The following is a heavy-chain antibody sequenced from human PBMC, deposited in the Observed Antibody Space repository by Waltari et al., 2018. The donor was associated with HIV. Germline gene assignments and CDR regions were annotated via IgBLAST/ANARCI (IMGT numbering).Heavy chain of an antibody. CDR1: GYSFPSYW. CDR2: IYPGDSDT. CDR3: ARYRYSGSYSPYNYDMDV. D-gene: IGHD1-26*01. Sequence: EIQLVQSGAEVKATRESLKISRKGFGYSFPSYWIGCVRPVPGKGLEWIGIIYPGDSDTRYSPSFQGQVTISADKSINTAYLQWSRLKASDTAIYYCARYRYSGSYSPYNYDMDVWGHGTTVTVSS. J-gene: IGHJ6*02. V-gene: IGHV5-51*03.